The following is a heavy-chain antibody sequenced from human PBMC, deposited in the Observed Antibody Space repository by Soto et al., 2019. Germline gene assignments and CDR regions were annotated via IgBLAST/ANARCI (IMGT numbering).Heavy chain of an antibody. Sequence: GGSLRLSCAASGFTFSSYAMSWVRQAPGKGLEWVSAISGSGGSTYYADSVKGRFTTSRDNSKNTLYLQMNSLRAEDTAVYYCAKTIYDSGAFDIWGQGTMVTVSS. CDR2: ISGSGGST. V-gene: IGHV3-23*01. CDR3: AKTIYDSGAFDI. CDR1: GFTFSSYA. J-gene: IGHJ3*02. D-gene: IGHD3-10*01.